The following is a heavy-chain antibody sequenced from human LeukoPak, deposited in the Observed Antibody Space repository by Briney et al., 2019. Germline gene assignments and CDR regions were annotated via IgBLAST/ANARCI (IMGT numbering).Heavy chain of an antibody. CDR2: IIPIFGTA. V-gene: IGHV1-69*05. Sequence: GASVKVSCKASGYTFTSYAISWVRQAPGQGLEWMGRIIPIFGTANYAQKFQGRVTITTDESTSTAYMELSSLRSEDTAVYYCARDRGHYHGGWYFYWGQGTLVTVSS. CDR1: GYTFTSYA. D-gene: IGHD6-19*01. J-gene: IGHJ4*02. CDR3: ARDRGHYHGGWYFY.